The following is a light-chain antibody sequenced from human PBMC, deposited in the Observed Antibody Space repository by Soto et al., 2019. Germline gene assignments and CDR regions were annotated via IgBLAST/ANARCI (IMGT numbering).Light chain of an antibody. Sequence: EIVLTQSSGTLSLSPGERATLSCRASQGVSSSYLAWYQQKPGQAPRLLIYGASSRATGIPDRFSGSGSGTDFTLTISRLEPEDFAVYYCQKYNNWWTLGQGTKVDIK. CDR3: QKYNNWWT. J-gene: IGKJ1*01. CDR1: QGVSSSY. CDR2: GAS. V-gene: IGKV3-20*01.